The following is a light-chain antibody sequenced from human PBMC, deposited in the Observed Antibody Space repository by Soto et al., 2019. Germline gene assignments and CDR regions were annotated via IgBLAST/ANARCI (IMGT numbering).Light chain of an antibody. V-gene: IGKV2-28*01. Sequence: SLPVTPGEPASISCRSSQSLLHSNGYNYLDWYLQKPGQSPQLLIYLGSNRASGVPDRFSGSGSGTDFTLKISRVEAEDVGVYYCMQALQTPWTFGQGTKVDIK. CDR2: LGS. CDR3: MQALQTPWT. CDR1: QSLLHSNGYNY. J-gene: IGKJ1*01.